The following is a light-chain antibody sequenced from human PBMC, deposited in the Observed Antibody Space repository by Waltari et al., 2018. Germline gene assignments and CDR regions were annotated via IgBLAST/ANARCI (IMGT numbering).Light chain of an antibody. Sequence: QSVLTQPPSASGTPGQRVTISCSGSRSNIGSNYVYWYQQLPGTAPKLLIYRNNQRPSGVPDRFSGSKSGTSASLAISGLQSEDEADYYCAAWDDSLSGRVFGGGTKVTVL. V-gene: IGLV1-47*01. CDR2: RNN. J-gene: IGLJ3*02. CDR1: RSNIGSNY. CDR3: AAWDDSLSGRV.